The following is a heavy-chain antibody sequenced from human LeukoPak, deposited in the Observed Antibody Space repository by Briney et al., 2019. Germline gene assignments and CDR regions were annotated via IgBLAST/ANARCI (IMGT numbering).Heavy chain of an antibody. Sequence: PPETLSLTCIVSGGSISSGGYYWSWMRQPPGKGLEWIAYLHHSGSAQYSPSLKSRVTISGDRSTNQFSLKLDSVTAADTAVYYCASGGSSWYNKHWGQGTLVTVSS. CDR2: LHHSGSA. CDR1: GGSISSGGYY. V-gene: IGHV4-30-2*01. J-gene: IGHJ4*02. D-gene: IGHD6-13*01. CDR3: ASGGSSWYNKH.